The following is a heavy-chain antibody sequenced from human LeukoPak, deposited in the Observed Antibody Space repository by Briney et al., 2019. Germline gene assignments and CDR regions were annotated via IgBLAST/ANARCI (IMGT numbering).Heavy chain of an antibody. CDR2: IIPILGIA. CDR1: GGTFSSYT. Sequence: SVKVSCKASGGTFSSYTISWVRQAPGQGLEWMGRIIPILGIANYAQKFQGRVAITADKSTSTAYMELSSLRSEDTAVYYCARDPRTTRDWEDWGQGTLVTVSS. CDR3: ARDPRTTRDWED. J-gene: IGHJ4*02. D-gene: IGHD2/OR15-2a*01. V-gene: IGHV1-69*02.